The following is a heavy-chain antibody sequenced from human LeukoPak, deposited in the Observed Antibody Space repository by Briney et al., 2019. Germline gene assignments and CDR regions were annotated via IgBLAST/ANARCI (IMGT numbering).Heavy chain of an antibody. Sequence: SETLSLTCSVSGDSISYFYWSWIRQAAGKGLEWIGRISGSGSTDYNASLKSRVTISVDTSKNQFSLKLSSVTAADTAVYYCARDRGPDSSGYYYRVEYYFDYWGQGTLVTVSS. CDR1: GDSISYFY. D-gene: IGHD3-22*01. V-gene: IGHV4-4*07. CDR2: ISGSGST. CDR3: ARDRGPDSSGYYYRVEYYFDY. J-gene: IGHJ4*02.